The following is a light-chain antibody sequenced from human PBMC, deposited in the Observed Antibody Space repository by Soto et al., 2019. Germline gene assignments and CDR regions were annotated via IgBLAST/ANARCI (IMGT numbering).Light chain of an antibody. CDR3: QSYDSSLSGSK. V-gene: IGLV1-40*01. J-gene: IGLJ2*01. Sequence: QPVLTQPPSVSGAPGQRVTISCTGSSSNIGAGYDVHWYQQLPGTAPKLLIYGNSNRPSGVPDRFSGSKSGTSASLAITGLQAEDEAYYYCQSYDSSLSGSKFGGGTKLTVL. CDR2: GNS. CDR1: SSNIGAGYD.